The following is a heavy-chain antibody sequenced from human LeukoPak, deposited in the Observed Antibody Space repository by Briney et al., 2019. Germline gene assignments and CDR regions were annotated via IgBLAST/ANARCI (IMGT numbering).Heavy chain of an antibody. Sequence: GGSLRLSCAASGSIFYDYAMHWVRQAPGKGLEWVSLISWDGGSTYYADSVKGRSTISRDNSKNSLYLQMNSLRAEDTALYYCATGGLRFTYYYYYMDVWGKGTTVTVSS. V-gene: IGHV3-43D*03. CDR1: GSIFYDYA. CDR2: ISWDGGST. J-gene: IGHJ6*03. CDR3: ATGGLRFTYYYYYMDV. D-gene: IGHD3-16*01.